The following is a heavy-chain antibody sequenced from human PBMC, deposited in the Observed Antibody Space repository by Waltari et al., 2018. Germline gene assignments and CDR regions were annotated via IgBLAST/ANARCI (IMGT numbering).Heavy chain of an antibody. CDR3: ARDYWGAGSGFDP. V-gene: IGHV4-59*01. CDR2: IYYSGST. Sequence: QVQLQESGPGLVKPSETLSLTCTVSGGSISSYYWSWIRQPPGKGLEWIGYIYYSGSTNYTPSLKRRVTISVDTSKNQFSLKLSSVTAADTAVYYCARDYWGAGSGFDPWGQGTLVTVSS. CDR1: GGSISSYY. J-gene: IGHJ5*02. D-gene: IGHD3-16*01.